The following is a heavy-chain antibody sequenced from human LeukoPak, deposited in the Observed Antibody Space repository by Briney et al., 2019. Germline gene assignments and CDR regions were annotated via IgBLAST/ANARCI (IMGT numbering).Heavy chain of an antibody. CDR1: GGTFSSYA. J-gene: IGHJ4*02. D-gene: IGHD3-9*01. Sequence: ASVKVSCKASGGTFSSYAISWVRQAPGQGPEWMGGIIPIFGTANYAQKFQGRVTITADESTSTAYMELSSLRSEDTAVYYCARTIRDPHFDWLPRDYWGQGTLVTVSS. CDR2: IIPIFGTA. V-gene: IGHV1-69*13. CDR3: ARTIRDPHFDWLPRDY.